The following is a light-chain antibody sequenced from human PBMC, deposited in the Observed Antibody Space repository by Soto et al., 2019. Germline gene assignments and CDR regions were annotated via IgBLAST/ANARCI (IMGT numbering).Light chain of an antibody. CDR2: KAS. V-gene: IGKV1-5*03. CDR1: QSISSW. CDR3: QQYNSYSRT. J-gene: IGKJ1*01. Sequence: DIQMPQSASTLSASFGDRVTITWRASQSISSWLAWYQQKPGKAPKLLIYKASSLESGVPSRFSGSGYGTEFNLTISSLQTDDFATYYCQQYNSYSRTFGQGTKVDIK.